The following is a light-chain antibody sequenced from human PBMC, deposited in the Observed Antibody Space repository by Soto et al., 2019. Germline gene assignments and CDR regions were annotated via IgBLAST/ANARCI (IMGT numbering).Light chain of an antibody. J-gene: IGLJ2*01. Sequence: QSALTQPASVSGSPGQSITISCTGTSSDVGGYNYVSWYQQHPGKAPKLMIYDVSNRPSGVSNRFSGSKSANTASLTISGLQAEDEADYYCSSYTSSSTPVFRGGTKQTVL. V-gene: IGLV2-14*01. CDR1: SSDVGGYNY. CDR2: DVS. CDR3: SSYTSSSTPV.